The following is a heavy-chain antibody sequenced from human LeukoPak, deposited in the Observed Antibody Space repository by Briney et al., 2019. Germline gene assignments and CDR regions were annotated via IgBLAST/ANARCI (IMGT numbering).Heavy chain of an antibody. Sequence: GGSLRLSCAASGFTFDDYAMHWVRHAPGKGLEWVSGISWNSGSIGYADSVKGRFTISRDNAKNSLYLQMNSLRAEDTALYYCAKGTVGALYYYYGMDVWGQGTTVTVSS. CDR1: GFTFDDYA. V-gene: IGHV3-9*01. CDR2: ISWNSGSI. CDR3: AKGTVGALYYYYGMDV. J-gene: IGHJ6*02. D-gene: IGHD1-26*01.